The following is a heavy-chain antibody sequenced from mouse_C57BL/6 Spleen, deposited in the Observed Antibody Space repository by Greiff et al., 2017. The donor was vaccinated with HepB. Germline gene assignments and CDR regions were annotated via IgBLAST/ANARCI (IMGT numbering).Heavy chain of an antibody. V-gene: IGHV5-4*01. CDR3: ARDSYYLTYYAMDY. CDR2: ISDGGSYT. J-gene: IGHJ4*01. D-gene: IGHD2-12*01. Sequence: EVQLVESGGGLVKPGGSLKLSCAASGFTFSSYAMSWVRQTPEKRLEWVATISDGGSYTYYPDNVKGRFTISRDNAKNNLYLQMSHLKSEVTAMYYCARDSYYLTYYAMDYWGQGTSVTVSS. CDR1: GFTFSSYA.